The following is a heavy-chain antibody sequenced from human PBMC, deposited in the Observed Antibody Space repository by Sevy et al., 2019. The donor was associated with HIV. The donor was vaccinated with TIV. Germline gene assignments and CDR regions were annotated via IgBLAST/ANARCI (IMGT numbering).Heavy chain of an antibody. CDR1: GFTFSSYA. CDR2: ISDSGGST. V-gene: IGHV3-23*01. Sequence: GGSLRLSCAASGFTFSSYAMNWVRQAPGKGLEWVSTISDSGGSTYYADSVEGRFTISRDNSKNTLYLQMNSLRAEDTAVYYCARHYTSSWYWGYWGQGTLVTVSS. CDR3: ARHYTSSWYWGY. J-gene: IGHJ4*02. D-gene: IGHD6-13*01.